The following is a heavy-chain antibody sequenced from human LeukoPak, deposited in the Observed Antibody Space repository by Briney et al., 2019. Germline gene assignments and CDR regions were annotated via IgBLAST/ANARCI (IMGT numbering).Heavy chain of an antibody. V-gene: IGHV4-59*01. Sequence: SETLSLTCAVYGGSFSGYYWSWIRQPPGKGLEWIGYIYYSGSTNYNPSLKSRVTISVDTSKNQFSLKLSSVTAADTAVYYCARVGSNNYYDSSGYYLGAFDIWGQGTMVTVSS. D-gene: IGHD3-22*01. CDR1: GGSFSGYY. CDR2: IYYSGST. CDR3: ARVGSNNYYDSSGYYLGAFDI. J-gene: IGHJ3*02.